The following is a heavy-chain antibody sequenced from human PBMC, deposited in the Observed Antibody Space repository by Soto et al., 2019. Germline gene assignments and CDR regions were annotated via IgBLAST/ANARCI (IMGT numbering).Heavy chain of an antibody. CDR3: ERIPFAYYAMDV. D-gene: IGHD2-21*01. J-gene: IGHJ6*02. CDR2: IFHSGST. CDR1: GGSVSSSNW. V-gene: IGHV4-4*02. Sequence: SETLSLTCAVSGGSVSSSNWWSWVRRPPGKGLEFIGEIFHSGSTNYNPSLKSRVTISVDKSKNQISLQLNSVTAADTAVYYCERIPFAYYAMDVWGQGTTVTVSS.